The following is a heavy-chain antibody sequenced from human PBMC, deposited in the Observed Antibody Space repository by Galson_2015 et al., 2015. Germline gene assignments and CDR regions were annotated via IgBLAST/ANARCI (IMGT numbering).Heavy chain of an antibody. CDR1: GDSVSSNSAA. Sequence: CAISGDSVSSNSAAWNWIRQSPSRGLEWLGRTYYRSKWNNDYAVSVKSRITINPDTSKNQFSLQLNSVTPEDTAVYYCARSTAMVDYYYYGMDVWGQGTTVTVSS. D-gene: IGHD5-18*01. V-gene: IGHV6-1*01. CDR2: TYYRSKWNN. CDR3: ARSTAMVDYYYYGMDV. J-gene: IGHJ6*02.